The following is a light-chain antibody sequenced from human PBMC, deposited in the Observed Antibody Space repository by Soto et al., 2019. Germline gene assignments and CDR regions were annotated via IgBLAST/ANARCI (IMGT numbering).Light chain of an antibody. Sequence: QSLLTQPASVSGSPGQSITISCTGTSSDIGAYNYVSWYQQHPGKAPKLMISEVSNRPSGISIRFSGSKSGNTASLTISGLQAEDEADYYCSSHRGSISFYVFGTGTKVTV. CDR1: SSDIGAYNY. CDR2: EVS. CDR3: SSHRGSISFYV. V-gene: IGLV2-14*01. J-gene: IGLJ1*01.